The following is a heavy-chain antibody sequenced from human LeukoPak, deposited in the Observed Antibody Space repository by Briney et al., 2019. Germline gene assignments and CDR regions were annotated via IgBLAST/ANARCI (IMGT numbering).Heavy chain of an antibody. CDR2: ISQDGGGT. Sequence: GGSLRLSCAASGFAFSTYWMTWVRQAPEMGLEWVASISQDGGGTYYGDSVKGRFTISRDNAKNSLYLQMNSLRADDTAVYYCARVRPGGADSWGQGTLVSVSS. J-gene: IGHJ5*01. V-gene: IGHV3-7*01. CDR3: ARVRPGGADS. D-gene: IGHD1-26*01. CDR1: GFAFSTYW.